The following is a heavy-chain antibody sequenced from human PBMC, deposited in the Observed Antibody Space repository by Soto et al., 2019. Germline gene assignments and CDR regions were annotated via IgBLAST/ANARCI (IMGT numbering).Heavy chain of an antibody. D-gene: IGHD3-16*01. CDR3: ARRGSVSGLFDY. J-gene: IGHJ4*02. V-gene: IGHV4-59*08. CDR1: GVSISNYY. CDR2: IFYSGTT. Sequence: QVQLQESGPGLVKPSETLSLTCTVSGVSISNYYWSWIRQPPGKGLEWIGFIFYSGTTNYNPSLTSRXXIXLXXSKNQCSLQLSSVTAADTAVYYCARRGSVSGLFDYWGQGTLVTVSS.